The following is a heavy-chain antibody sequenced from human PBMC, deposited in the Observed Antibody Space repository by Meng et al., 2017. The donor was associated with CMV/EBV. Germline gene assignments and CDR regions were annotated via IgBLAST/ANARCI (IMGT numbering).Heavy chain of an antibody. CDR3: AKVGSSWYDP. D-gene: IGHD6-13*01. V-gene: IGHV3-23*03. Sequence: GESLKISCAASGFTYSSYAMSWVRQAPGKGLGWVSVIYSGGSSTYYADSVKCRFTISRDNSKNTLYLQMNRLRAEDPAVYYCAKVGSSWYDPWGQGTLVTVSS. CDR2: IYSGGSST. J-gene: IGHJ5*02. CDR1: GFTYSSYA.